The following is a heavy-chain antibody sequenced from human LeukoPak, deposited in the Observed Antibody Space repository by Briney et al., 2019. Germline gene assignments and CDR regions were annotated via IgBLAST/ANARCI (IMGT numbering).Heavy chain of an antibody. Sequence: SETLSLTCTVSGGSISSYYWSWIRQPPGKGLEWIGYIYYSGSTNYNPSLKGRVTISVDTSKNQFSLKLSSVTAADTAVYYCARDSGSYSSFDYWGQGTLVTVSS. J-gene: IGHJ4*02. V-gene: IGHV4-59*01. CDR3: ARDSGSYSSFDY. D-gene: IGHD1-26*01. CDR2: IYYSGST. CDR1: GGSISSYY.